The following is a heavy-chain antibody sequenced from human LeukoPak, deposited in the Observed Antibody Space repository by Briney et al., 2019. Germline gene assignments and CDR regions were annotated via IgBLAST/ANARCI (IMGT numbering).Heavy chain of an antibody. V-gene: IGHV4-61*02. CDR2: IYTSGST. J-gene: IGHJ4*02. CDR1: GGSISSGSYY. Sequence: PSETLSLTCTVSGGSISSGSYYWSWIRQPAGKGLEWIGRIYTSGSTNYNPSLKSRVTISVDTSKNQFSLKLSSVTAADTAVYYCARGGSYYGSGSTSGYWGQGTLVTVSS. D-gene: IGHD3-10*01. CDR3: ARGGSYYGSGSTSGY.